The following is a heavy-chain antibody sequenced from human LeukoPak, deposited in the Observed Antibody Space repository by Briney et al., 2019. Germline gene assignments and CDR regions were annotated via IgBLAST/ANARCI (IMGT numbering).Heavy chain of an antibody. D-gene: IGHD4-17*01. CDR1: GFTFSSYA. CDR2: ISGSGGST. J-gene: IGHJ5*02. CDR3: AKRSMDYGDYGPWFDP. V-gene: IGHV3-23*01. Sequence: GGSLRLSCAASGFTFSSYAMSWVRQAPGKGLEWVSSISGSGGSTYYADSVKGRFTISRDISKNTLYLQMNSLRAEDTAVYYCAKRSMDYGDYGPWFDPWGQGTLVTVSS.